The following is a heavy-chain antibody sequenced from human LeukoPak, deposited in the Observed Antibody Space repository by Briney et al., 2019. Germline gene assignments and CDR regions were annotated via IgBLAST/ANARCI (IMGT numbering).Heavy chain of an antibody. D-gene: IGHD6-19*01. CDR2: INTDGSST. V-gene: IGHV3-74*01. Sequence: GGSLRLSCAASGFTFSSYWMHWFRQAPGKGLVWVSRINTDGSSTSYADSVKGRFTISRDNAKNTLYLQMNSLRAEDTAVYYCARAVAGPEGWFDPWGQGTLVTVSS. CDR1: GFTFSSYW. CDR3: ARAVAGPEGWFDP. J-gene: IGHJ5*02.